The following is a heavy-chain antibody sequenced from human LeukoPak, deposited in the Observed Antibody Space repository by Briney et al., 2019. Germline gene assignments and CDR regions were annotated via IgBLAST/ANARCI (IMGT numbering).Heavy chain of an antibody. D-gene: IGHD3-10*01. CDR1: GYTFTGYY. J-gene: IGHJ4*02. Sequence: ASVKVSCKASGYTFTGYYMHWVRQAPGQGLEWMGWINPNSGGTNYAQKFQGRVTMTRDTSISTAYMELSRLRSDDTAVYYCAIRFSRGSGSAIDYWGQGTLVTVSS. CDR2: INPNSGGT. V-gene: IGHV1-2*02. CDR3: AIRFSRGSGSAIDY.